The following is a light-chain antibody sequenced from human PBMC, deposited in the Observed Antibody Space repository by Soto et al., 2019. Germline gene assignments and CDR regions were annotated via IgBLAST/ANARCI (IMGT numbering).Light chain of an antibody. CDR2: DAS. CDR1: QGISSY. Sequence: AIRMTQSPSSLSASTGDRVTITCRASQGISSYLAWYQQKPGKAPKLLIYDASSLQSGVPSRFRGSGSGTDFTLTISCLQSEDFATYCCQQYYSYPPTFGPGTKVDIK. J-gene: IGKJ3*01. CDR3: QQYYSYPPT. V-gene: IGKV1-8*01.